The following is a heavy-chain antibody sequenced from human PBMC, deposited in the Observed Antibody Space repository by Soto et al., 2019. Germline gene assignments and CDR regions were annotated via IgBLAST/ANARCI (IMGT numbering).Heavy chain of an antibody. CDR1: GFTFSSYG. D-gene: IGHD6-13*01. CDR2: IWYDGSNK. Sequence: QVQLVESGGGVVQPGRSLRLSCAASGFTFSSYGMHWVRQAPGKGLEWVAVIWYDGSNKYYADSVKGRFTISRDNSKNTLYLQMNSLRAEDTAVYYCATDAQHRRILGKFDYWGQGTLVTVSS. CDR3: ATDAQHRRILGKFDY. J-gene: IGHJ4*02. V-gene: IGHV3-33*01.